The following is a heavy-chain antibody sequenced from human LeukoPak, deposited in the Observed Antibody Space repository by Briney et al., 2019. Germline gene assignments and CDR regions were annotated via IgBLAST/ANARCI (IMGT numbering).Heavy chain of an antibody. CDR1: GFTFSSYW. CDR2: INSDGRST. CDR3: ARPRNDILSGFHYYYGLDV. J-gene: IGHJ6*02. V-gene: IGHV3-74*01. Sequence: PGESLRLSCAASGFTFSSYWMHWVRQAPGQGLVCLSRINSDGRSTSYADSVKGRFTISRDNAKNTLYLQMNGLRAEDTAVYYCARPRNDILSGFHYYYGLDVWGQGTTVTVSS. D-gene: IGHD3-9*01.